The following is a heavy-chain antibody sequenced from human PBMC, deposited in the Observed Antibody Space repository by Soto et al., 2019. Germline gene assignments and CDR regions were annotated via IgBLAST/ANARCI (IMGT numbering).Heavy chain of an antibody. CDR3: ARADVNDSIFAF. V-gene: IGHV3-74*01. CDR2: INHDGSDP. D-gene: IGHD3-16*01. J-gene: IGHJ4*02. CDR1: GFTFSHYW. Sequence: EVQLVESGGGLFQAEGSLRLSCEASGFTFSHYWMHWVRQAPGKGLVWVSRINHDGSDPIYADSVKGRFTISRDNDKNTVYLQMSSLRVEDTAVYSCARADVNDSIFAFWGQGSLVTVSS.